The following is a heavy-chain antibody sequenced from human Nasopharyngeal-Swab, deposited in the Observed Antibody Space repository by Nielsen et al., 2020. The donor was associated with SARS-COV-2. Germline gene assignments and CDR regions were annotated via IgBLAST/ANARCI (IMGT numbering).Heavy chain of an antibody. CDR3: ARVHRIAAAGFDY. J-gene: IGHJ4*02. D-gene: IGHD6-13*01. CDR1: GYTFSSYY. CDR2: INPSGGST. Sequence: ASVKVSCKASGYTFSSYYMHWARQAPGQGLEWMGIINPSGGSTSYAQKFQGRVTMTRDTSTSTVYMELSSLRSEDTAVYYCARVHRIAAAGFDYWGQGTMVTVSS. V-gene: IGHV1-46*01.